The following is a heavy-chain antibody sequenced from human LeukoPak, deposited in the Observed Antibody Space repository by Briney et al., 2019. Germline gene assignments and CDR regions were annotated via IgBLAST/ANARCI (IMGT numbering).Heavy chain of an antibody. CDR3: ARASSIVGAYDY. J-gene: IGHJ4*02. Sequence: ASVKVSCNASGYTFTSYYMHWVRQAPGQGLEWMGIINPSGGSTSYAQKFQGRVTMTRDTSTSTVYMELSSLRSEDTAVYYCARASSIVGAYDYWGQGTLVTVSS. CDR2: INPSGGST. D-gene: IGHD1-26*01. V-gene: IGHV1-46*01. CDR1: GYTFTSYY.